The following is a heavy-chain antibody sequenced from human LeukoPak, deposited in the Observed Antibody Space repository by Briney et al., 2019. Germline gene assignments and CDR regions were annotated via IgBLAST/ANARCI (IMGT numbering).Heavy chain of an antibody. Sequence: GSLRLSCAASGFTFSSYAMSWVRQAPGKGLEWVSAISGSGGSTYYADSVKGRFTISRDNSKNTLNLQMNSLRAEDTAVYYCAKMRTPTAHSGDAFDIWGQGTMVTVSS. CDR1: GFTFSSYA. J-gene: IGHJ3*02. D-gene: IGHD4-17*01. V-gene: IGHV3-23*01. CDR2: ISGSGGST. CDR3: AKMRTPTAHSGDAFDI.